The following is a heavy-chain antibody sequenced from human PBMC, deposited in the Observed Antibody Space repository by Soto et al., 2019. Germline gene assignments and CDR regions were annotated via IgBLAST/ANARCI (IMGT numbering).Heavy chain of an antibody. J-gene: IGHJ6*02. V-gene: IGHV5-10-1*01. CDR3: ARHDIGLMVYASDPSGMDV. CDR1: GYIFTNYW. Sequence: GESLKISCKGSGYIFTNYWIRGVRQMPRRGLEWMGRIDPSDCDTNYSPSFQCHVTISADESISTAYLQWRSLKASDTAMYYCARHDIGLMVYASDPSGMDVWGQGTTVTVSS. D-gene: IGHD2-8*01. CDR2: IDPSDCDT.